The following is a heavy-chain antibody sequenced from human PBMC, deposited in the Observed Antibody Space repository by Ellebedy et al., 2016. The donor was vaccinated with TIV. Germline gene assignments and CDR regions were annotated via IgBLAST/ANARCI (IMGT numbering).Heavy chain of an antibody. J-gene: IGHJ4*02. D-gene: IGHD2-15*01. CDR2: ISSSSSYI. CDR3: ARLLVGY. V-gene: IGHV3-21*04. Sequence: GESLKISXAASGFTFSSYSMNWVRQAPGKGLEWVSSISSSSSYIYYADSVKGRFTISRDNAKNSLYLQMNSLTAEDTAVYYCARLLVGYWGQGALVTVSS. CDR1: GFTFSSYS.